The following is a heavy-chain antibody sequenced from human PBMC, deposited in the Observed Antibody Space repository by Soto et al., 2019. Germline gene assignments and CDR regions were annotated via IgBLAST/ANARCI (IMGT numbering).Heavy chain of an antibody. CDR1: GGSISSYY. V-gene: IGHV4-59*01. Sequence: PSETLSLTCTVSGGSISSYYWSWIRQPPGKGLEWIGYIYYSGSTNYNPSLKSRVTISVDTSKNQFSLKLSSVTAADTAVYYCARVGDILTGYYYYFDCWGQGTLVTVSS. CDR3: ARVGDILTGYYYYFDC. D-gene: IGHD3-9*01. J-gene: IGHJ4*02. CDR2: IYYSGST.